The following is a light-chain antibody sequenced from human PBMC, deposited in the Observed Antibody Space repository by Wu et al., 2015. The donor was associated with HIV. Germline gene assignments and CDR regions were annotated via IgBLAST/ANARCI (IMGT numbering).Light chain of an antibody. CDR2: GAS. V-gene: IGKV3-15*01. CDR3: QQRRNWPRS. Sequence: EIVMTQSPATLSVSPGERATLSCRASQSVSNNLAWYQQIPGQAPRLLIYGASTRASGIPARFSGSGSGTDFTLTISSLEPEDFAVYYCQQRRNWPRSFGQGTKLEIK. J-gene: IGKJ2*03. CDR1: QSVSNN.